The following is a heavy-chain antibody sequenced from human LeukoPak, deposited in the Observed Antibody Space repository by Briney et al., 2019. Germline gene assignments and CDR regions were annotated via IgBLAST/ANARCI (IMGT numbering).Heavy chain of an antibody. J-gene: IGHJ6*02. Sequence: PSETLSLTCTVSGGSISSYYWSWIRQPPGKGLEWIGYIYYSGSTNYNPSLKSRVTISVDTSKNQFSLKLSSVTAADTAVYYCARREYDFWSGYYYYYYGMDVWGQGTTVTVSS. V-gene: IGHV4-59*01. CDR2: IYYSGST. D-gene: IGHD3-3*01. CDR3: ARREYDFWSGYYYYYYGMDV. CDR1: GGSISSYY.